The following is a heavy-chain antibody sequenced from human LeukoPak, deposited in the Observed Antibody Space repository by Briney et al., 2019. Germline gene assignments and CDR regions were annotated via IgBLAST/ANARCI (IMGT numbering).Heavy chain of an antibody. J-gene: IGHJ4*02. CDR1: GFTFSSYA. Sequence: GGSLRLSCAASGFTFSSYAMSWVRQAPGKGLEWVSAISGSGGSTYYADCVKGRFTISRDNSKNTLYLQMNSLRAEDTAVYYCAKTASEYYDSSGHFDYWGQGTLVTVSS. V-gene: IGHV3-23*01. D-gene: IGHD3-22*01. CDR2: ISGSGGST. CDR3: AKTASEYYDSSGHFDY.